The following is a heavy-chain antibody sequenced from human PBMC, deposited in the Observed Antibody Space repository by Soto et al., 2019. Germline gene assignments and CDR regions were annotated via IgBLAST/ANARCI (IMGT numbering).Heavy chain of an antibody. CDR3: ARGRRSTRYGDQYYGMDV. CDR2: IYYSGST. J-gene: IGHJ6*02. Sequence: SETLSLTCTVSGGSISSGGYYWSWIRQHPGKGLEWIGYIYYSGSTYYNPSLKSRVTISVDTSKNQFSLKLSSVTAADTAVYSCARGRRSTRYGDQYYGMDVWGQGTTVTVSS. V-gene: IGHV4-31*03. CDR1: GGSISSGGYY. D-gene: IGHD4-17*01.